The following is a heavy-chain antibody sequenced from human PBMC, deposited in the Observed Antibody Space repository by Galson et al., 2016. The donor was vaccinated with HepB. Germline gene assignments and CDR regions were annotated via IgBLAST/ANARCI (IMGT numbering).Heavy chain of an antibody. D-gene: IGHD3-10*01. CDR2: ITPNSGGT. Sequence: SVKVSCKASGYIFTNYHMHWVRQAPGQGLEWMGRITPNSGGTNYAQKFQGRVTLTSDTSISTAYMELSGLTSDDTAVYYCMSQGVVAYDNQNWFDPWGQGTLVTVSS. CDR3: MSQGVVAYDNQNWFDP. CDR1: GYIFTNYH. V-gene: IGHV1-2*06. J-gene: IGHJ5*02.